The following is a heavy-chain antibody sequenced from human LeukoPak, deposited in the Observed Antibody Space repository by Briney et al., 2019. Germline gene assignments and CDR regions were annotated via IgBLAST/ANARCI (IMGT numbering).Heavy chain of an antibody. CDR1: GYTFTSYG. J-gene: IGHJ3*02. CDR3: ARDHYYDSSGYYRELRHDAFDI. CDR2: ISAYNGNT. Sequence: ASVKVSCKASGYTFTSYGISWVRQAPGQGLEWMGWISAYNGNTNYAQKLQGRVTMTTDTSTSTAYMELRSLRSDDTAVYYRARDHYYDSSGYYRELRHDAFDIWGQGTMVTVSS. V-gene: IGHV1-18*01. D-gene: IGHD3-22*01.